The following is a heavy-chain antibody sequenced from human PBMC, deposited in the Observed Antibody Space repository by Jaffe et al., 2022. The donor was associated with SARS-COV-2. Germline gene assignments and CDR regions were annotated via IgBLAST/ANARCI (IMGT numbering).Heavy chain of an antibody. J-gene: IGHJ2*01. Sequence: EVQLVESGGGLVKPGGSLRLSCAASGFTFSSYSMNWVRQAPGKGLEWVSSISSSSSYIYYADSVKGRFTISRDNAKNSLYLQMNSLRAEDTAVYYCARDPAVAGPDWYFDLWGRGTLVTVSS. CDR1: GFTFSSYS. D-gene: IGHD6-19*01. CDR3: ARDPAVAGPDWYFDL. V-gene: IGHV3-21*01. CDR2: ISSSSSYI.